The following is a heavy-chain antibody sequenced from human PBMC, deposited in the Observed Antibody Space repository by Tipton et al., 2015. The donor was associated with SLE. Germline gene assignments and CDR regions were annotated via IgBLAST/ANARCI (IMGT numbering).Heavy chain of an antibody. V-gene: IGHV4-59*11. CDR2: IYYSGST. CDR3: ARDQEGWFDP. CDR1: GGSISSHY. J-gene: IGHJ5*02. Sequence: TLSLTCTVSGGSISSHYWSWIRQPPGKGLEWIGYIYYSGSTNYNPSLKSRITISVDTSKNQFSLKLSSVTAADTAVYYCARDQEGWFDPWGQGTLVTVSS.